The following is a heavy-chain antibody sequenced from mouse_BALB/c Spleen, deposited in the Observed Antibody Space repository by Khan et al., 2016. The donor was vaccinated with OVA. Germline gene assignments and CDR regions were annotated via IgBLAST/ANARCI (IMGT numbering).Heavy chain of an antibody. CDR1: GYTFINYW. J-gene: IGHJ2*01. CDR3: ARRGRREDFDY. CDR2: INPSTGYT. V-gene: IGHV1-7*01. Sequence: QVQLKQSGAELAKPGASVKMSCKASGYTFINYWILWVKQRPGQGLEWIGYINPSTGYTEYNQNFKDKATFTADKSSSTAYMQLSSLTSEDSAVYYCARRGRREDFDYWGQGTTLTVSS. D-gene: IGHD3-1*01.